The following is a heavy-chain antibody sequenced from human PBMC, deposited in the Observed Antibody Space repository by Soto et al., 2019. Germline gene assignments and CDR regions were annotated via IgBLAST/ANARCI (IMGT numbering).Heavy chain of an antibody. V-gene: IGHV1-24*01. Sequence: ASVKVSCKVSGFTLTELSMHWVRQAPGKGLEWMGGFDPEDGETIYAQKFQGRVTMTEDTSTDTAYMELSSLRSEDTAVYYCATRRITMVRGSLQFDPWGQGTLVTVSS. D-gene: IGHD3-10*01. CDR1: GFTLTELS. CDR2: FDPEDGET. J-gene: IGHJ5*02. CDR3: ATRRITMVRGSLQFDP.